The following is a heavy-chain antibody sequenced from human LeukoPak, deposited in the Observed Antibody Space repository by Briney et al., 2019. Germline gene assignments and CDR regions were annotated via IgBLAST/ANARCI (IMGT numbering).Heavy chain of an antibody. D-gene: IGHD6-13*01. CDR2: IYGSGST. V-gene: IGHV4-4*07. Sequence: SETLSLTCTVSGASVSSYYWTWIRQSAGKGLEWIGRIYGSGSTDYNPSLKSRVTMSVDTSKHQFSLKLNSVTAADTAVYYCARDPPASSATHSSSWSFDYWGQGTLVTVSS. J-gene: IGHJ4*02. CDR1: GASVSSYY. CDR3: ARDPPASSATHSSSWSFDY.